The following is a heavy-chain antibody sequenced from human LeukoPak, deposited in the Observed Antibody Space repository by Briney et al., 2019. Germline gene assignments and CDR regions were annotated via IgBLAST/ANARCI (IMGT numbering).Heavy chain of an antibody. D-gene: IGHD3-22*01. CDR3: AKKRSGYYSFDY. Sequence: TGGSLRLSCAASGFIFTKHSMNWVRQAPGKGLEWVSYISSSGSTIYYADSVKGRFTISRDNAKNSLYLQMNSLRAEDTAVYYCAKKRSGYYSFDYWGQGTLVTVSS. J-gene: IGHJ4*02. V-gene: IGHV3-48*01. CDR1: GFIFTKHS. CDR2: ISSSGSTI.